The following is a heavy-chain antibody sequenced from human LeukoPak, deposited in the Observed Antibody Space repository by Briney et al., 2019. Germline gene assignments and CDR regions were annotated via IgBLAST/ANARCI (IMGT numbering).Heavy chain of an antibody. CDR2: IIPIFGTA. Sequence: RASVKVSCKASGGTFSSYAISWVRQAPGQGLEWMGGIIPIFGTANYAQKFQGRVTITADESTSTAYMELSSLRSEDTAVYYCARDSSGWENWFDPWGQGTLVTVSS. D-gene: IGHD6-19*01. J-gene: IGHJ5*02. CDR1: GGTFSSYA. CDR3: ARDSSGWENWFDP. V-gene: IGHV1-69*13.